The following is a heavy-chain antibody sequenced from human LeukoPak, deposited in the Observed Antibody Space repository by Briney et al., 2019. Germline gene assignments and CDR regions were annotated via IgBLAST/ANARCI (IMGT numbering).Heavy chain of an antibody. CDR2: IYTSGTI. D-gene: IGHD3-10*01. CDR1: GGSFSGYY. CDR3: ARGRGSGSYYRSRFDP. J-gene: IGHJ5*02. V-gene: IGHV4-59*10. Sequence: SETLSLTCAVYGGSFSGYYWSWIRQPAGTALEWIGRIYTSGTITYNPSLKSRVTMSVDTSKNQFSLKLSSVTAAETAVYYCARGRGSGSYYRSRFDPWGQGTLVTVSS.